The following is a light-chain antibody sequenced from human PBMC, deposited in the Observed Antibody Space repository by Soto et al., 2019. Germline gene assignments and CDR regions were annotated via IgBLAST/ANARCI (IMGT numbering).Light chain of an antibody. CDR1: QSLDSW. Sequence: DIQMTQSPSTLSASVEDRVTITCRASQSLDSWLACYQQKPGKPPKLLIYKTSILEFGVPSRFSGSGSATLFPLTISSLQPDDFANYYRQQYHRFSTFGQGTKVEIK. J-gene: IGKJ1*01. V-gene: IGKV1-5*03. CDR3: QQYHRFST. CDR2: KTS.